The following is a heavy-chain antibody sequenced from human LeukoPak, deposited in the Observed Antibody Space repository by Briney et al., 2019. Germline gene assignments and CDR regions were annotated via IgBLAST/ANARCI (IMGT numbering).Heavy chain of an antibody. V-gene: IGHV4-59*08. CDR1: GGSMSGAC. CDR2: VFFTGNT. J-gene: IGHJ4*02. D-gene: IGHD5-24*01. Sequence: SETLSLTCTVSGGSMSGACWSWIRQPPGKGLEWIGYVFFTGNTKYSPSLGSRLTISIDTSRSQFSLKLNSVTAADTAVYYCARGRDGYNYNFDYWGQGTLVTVSS. CDR3: ARGRDGYNYNFDY.